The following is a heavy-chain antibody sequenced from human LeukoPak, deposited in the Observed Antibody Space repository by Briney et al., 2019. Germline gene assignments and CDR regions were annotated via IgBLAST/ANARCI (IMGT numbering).Heavy chain of an antibody. CDR1: GFTFSSYW. CDR2: IKQDGSDK. Sequence: GGSLRLSCAASGFTFSSYWMRWVRQAPGKGLERVASIKQDGSDKYYVDSVKGRFTISRDDAKNSLYLQMNSLRAEDTAMYYCVRCGFCYFLHWRQRNMVTVSS. CDR3: VRCGFCYFLH. D-gene: IGHD2-21*01. V-gene: IGHV3-7*04. J-gene: IGHJ4*02.